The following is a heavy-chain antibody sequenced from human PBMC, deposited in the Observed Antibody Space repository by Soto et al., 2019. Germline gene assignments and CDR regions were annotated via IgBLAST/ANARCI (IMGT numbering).Heavy chain of an antibody. CDR1: GFTFTRYS. CDR3: ARESEGLTSNFDY. CDR2: ISSTTNYI. J-gene: IGHJ4*02. V-gene: IGHV3-21*06. Sequence: PGGSLRLSCAAPGFTFTRYSMNWVRQAPGKGLEWVSSISSTTNYIYYGDSMKGRFTISRDNAKNSLYLEMNSLRAEDTAVYYCARESEGLTSNFDYWGQGTLVTVSS.